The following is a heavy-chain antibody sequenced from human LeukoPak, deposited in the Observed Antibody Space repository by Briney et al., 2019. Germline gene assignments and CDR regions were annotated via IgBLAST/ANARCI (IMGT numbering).Heavy chain of an antibody. D-gene: IGHD5-24*01. CDR3: ARALPSERWKGFGSDFDI. J-gene: IGHJ3*02. CDR2: IIPIFGTA. V-gene: IGHV1-69*05. Sequence: GASVKVSCKASGGTFSSYAISWVRQAPGQGLEWMGGIIPIFGTANYAQKFQGRVTITTDESTSTAYMELSSLRSEDTAVYYCARALPSERWKGFGSDFDIWGQGTMVTVSS. CDR1: GGTFSSYA.